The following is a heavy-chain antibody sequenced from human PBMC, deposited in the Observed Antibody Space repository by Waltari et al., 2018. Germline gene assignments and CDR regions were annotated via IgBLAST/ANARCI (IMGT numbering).Heavy chain of an antibody. CDR1: GGTFSSYA. Sequence: QVQRVQSGGEVKKPGSSVKVYCKASGGTFSSYAISWVRQAPGQGLEWMGGISPILCTANYAQKVQGRVTITADESTSTAYIELSSLRSEDTAVYYCARGYGYNYFRFDYWGQGTLVTVSS. CDR3: ARGYGYNYFRFDY. V-gene: IGHV1-69*11. D-gene: IGHD5-12*01. CDR2: ISPILCTA. J-gene: IGHJ4*02.